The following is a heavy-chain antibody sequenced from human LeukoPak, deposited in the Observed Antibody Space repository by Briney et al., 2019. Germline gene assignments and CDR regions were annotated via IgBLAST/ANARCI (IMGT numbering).Heavy chain of an antibody. V-gene: IGHV3-23*01. CDR3: AKRGSGWYEDYYYYMDV. D-gene: IGHD6-19*01. J-gene: IGHJ6*03. CDR2: IGGSGGGT. Sequence: GGTLRLSCAASGFTFSTYGMSWVRQAPGKGLEWVSAIGGSGGGTYYADSVKGWFTISRDNSKNTLYLQMNSLRAEDTAVYYCAKRGSGWYEDYYYYMDVWGKGTTVTISS. CDR1: GFTFSTYG.